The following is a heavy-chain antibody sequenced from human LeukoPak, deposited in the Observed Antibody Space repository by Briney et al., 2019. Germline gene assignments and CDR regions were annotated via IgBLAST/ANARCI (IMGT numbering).Heavy chain of an antibody. CDR1: GFTFSSYW. Sequence: GGSLRLSCAASGFTFSSYWMSWVRQVPGKGLEWVANIKQDGSEKYYVDSVKGRFTISRDNAKNSLYLQMNSLRAEDTAVYYCARVPAADYYYYYYVDVWGKGTTVTVSS. D-gene: IGHD2-2*01. V-gene: IGHV3-7*01. CDR2: IKQDGSEK. CDR3: ARVPAADYYYYYYVDV. J-gene: IGHJ6*03.